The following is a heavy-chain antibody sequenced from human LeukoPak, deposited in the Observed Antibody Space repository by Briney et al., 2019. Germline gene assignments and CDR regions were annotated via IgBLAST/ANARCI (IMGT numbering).Heavy chain of an antibody. CDR3: AKDNPVCES. Sequence: PGGSLTLSCAASGFTFSNSCMHWVRQAPGKGLEWVAFIQFDEGNKFYADSMRGRFTISRTISKNTLYLQMNSLTVEATAVYYCAKDNPVCESWGQGALVIVSS. J-gene: IGHJ5*02. V-gene: IGHV3-30*02. CDR2: IQFDEGNK. D-gene: IGHD2-21*01. CDR1: GFTFSNSC.